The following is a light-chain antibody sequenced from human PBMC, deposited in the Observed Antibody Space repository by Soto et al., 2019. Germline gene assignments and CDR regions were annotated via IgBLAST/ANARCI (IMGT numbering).Light chain of an antibody. J-gene: IGKJ1*01. Sequence: DIQMTQSPSTLSASVGDRVTITCRASQSISSWLAWYQQKPGKAPNLLIFKASTLDSGVPSRFSGSGSGTDFTLTISSLQPEDVATYYCQKYDTAPLTFGQGTKVDI. CDR3: QKYDTAPLT. CDR2: KAS. V-gene: IGKV1-5*03. CDR1: QSISSW.